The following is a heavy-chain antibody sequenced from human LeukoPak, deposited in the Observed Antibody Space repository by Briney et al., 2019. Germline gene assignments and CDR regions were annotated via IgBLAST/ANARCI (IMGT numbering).Heavy chain of an antibody. CDR1: GGSFSGYY. V-gene: IGHV4-34*01. Sequence: SETLSLTCAVYGGSFSGYYWSWIRQPPGKGLEWIGEINHSGSTNYNPSLKSRVTISVDTSKNQFSLKLSSVTAADTAVYYCARMVRGYYFDYWGQGTLVTVPS. CDR3: ARMVRGYYFDY. J-gene: IGHJ4*02. CDR2: INHSGST. D-gene: IGHD3-10*01.